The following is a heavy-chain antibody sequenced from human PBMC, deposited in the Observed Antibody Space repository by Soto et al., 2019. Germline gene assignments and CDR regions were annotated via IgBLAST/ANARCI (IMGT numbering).Heavy chain of an antibody. CDR1: GFTFSSYG. V-gene: IGHV3-33*01. J-gene: IGHJ3*02. CDR3: GVDWYLSPPDASDI. CDR2: IWYDGSNK. Sequence: GGSLRLSCAASGFTFSSYGMHWVRQAPGKGLEWVAVIWYDGSNKYYADSVKGRFTISRDNSKNTLYLQMNSLRAEDTAVYYCGVDWYLSPPDASDIWGQGTMVTVSS. D-gene: IGHD3-9*01.